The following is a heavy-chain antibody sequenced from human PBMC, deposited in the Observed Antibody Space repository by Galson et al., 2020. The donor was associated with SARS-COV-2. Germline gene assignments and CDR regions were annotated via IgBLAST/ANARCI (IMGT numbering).Heavy chain of an antibody. D-gene: IGHD6-19*01. CDR2: ISYDGSNK. J-gene: IGHJ3*02. CDR1: GFTFSSYA. CDR3: ASFPVVNIAVAGIRDAFDI. V-gene: IGHV3-30*04. Sequence: GESLKISCAASGFTFSSYAMHWVRQAPGKGLEWVAVISYDGSNKYYADSVKGRFTISRDNSKNTLYLQMNSLRAEDTAVYYCASFPVVNIAVAGIRDAFDIWGQGTMVTVSS.